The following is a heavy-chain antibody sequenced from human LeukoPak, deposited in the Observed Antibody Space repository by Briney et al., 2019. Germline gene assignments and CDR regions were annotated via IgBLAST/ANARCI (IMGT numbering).Heavy chain of an antibody. CDR3: ARDQEFYGSGSYRRGAFDI. V-gene: IGHV3-66*01. Sequence: RPGGSLRLSCAASGFTVSSNYMSWVRQAPGKGLEWVSVIYSGGSTYYADSVKGRFTISRDNSKNTLYLQMNSLRAEDTAVYYCARDQEFYGSGSYRRGAFDIWGQGTMVTVSS. D-gene: IGHD3-10*01. CDR1: GFTVSSNY. J-gene: IGHJ3*02. CDR2: IYSGGST.